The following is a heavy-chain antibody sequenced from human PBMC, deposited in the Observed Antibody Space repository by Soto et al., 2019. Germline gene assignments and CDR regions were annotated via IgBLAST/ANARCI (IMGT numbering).Heavy chain of an antibody. CDR1: GFTFSSYA. V-gene: IGHV3-30-3*01. J-gene: IGHJ3*02. Sequence: QVQLVESGGGVVQPGRSLRLSCAASGFTFSSYAMHWVRQAPGKGLEWVAVISYDGSNKYYADSVKGRFTISRDNSKNTLYLQMNSLRAEDTAVYYCASLDYYYDSSGYTSDAFDIWGQGTMVTVSS. D-gene: IGHD3-22*01. CDR2: ISYDGSNK. CDR3: ASLDYYYDSSGYTSDAFDI.